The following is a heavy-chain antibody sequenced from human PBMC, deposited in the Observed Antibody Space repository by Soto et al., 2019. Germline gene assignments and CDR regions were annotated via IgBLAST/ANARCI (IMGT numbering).Heavy chain of an antibody. V-gene: IGHV4-4*02. CDR1: GGSISSSNW. Sequence: QVQLQESGPGLVKPSGTLSLTCAVSGGSISSSNWWSWVRQPPGKGLEWIGEIYHSGSTNYNPSLTSRVTISVDKSKNQFSLKLSSVTAADTAVYYCARAGGRITIFGVVIISRTMNYWGQGTLVTVSS. CDR3: ARAGGRITIFGVVIISRTMNY. J-gene: IGHJ4*02. D-gene: IGHD3-3*01. CDR2: IYHSGST.